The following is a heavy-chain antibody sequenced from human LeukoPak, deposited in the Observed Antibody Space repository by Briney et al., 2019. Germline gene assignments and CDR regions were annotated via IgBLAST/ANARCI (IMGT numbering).Heavy chain of an antibody. CDR2: ISSSGSTI. CDR1: GFTFSSYE. CDR3: ARDEVSFDI. J-gene: IGHJ3*02. Sequence: GGSLRLSCAASGFTFSSYEMNWVRQAPGKGLEWVSYISSSGSTIYYAESVEGRFTISRDNAKNSLYLQMNSLRAEATAVYSCARDEVSFDIWGQGTMVTVSS. V-gene: IGHV3-48*03.